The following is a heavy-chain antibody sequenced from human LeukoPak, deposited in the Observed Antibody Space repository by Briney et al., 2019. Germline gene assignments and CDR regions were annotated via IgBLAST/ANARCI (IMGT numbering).Heavy chain of an antibody. J-gene: IGHJ4*02. CDR1: GFTVSSNY. D-gene: IGHD1-1*01. Sequence: PGGSLRLSCAASGFTVSSNYMSWVRQAPGKGLEWVSVIYSGGSTYYADSVKGRFTISRDNSKNTLYLQMNSLRAEDTAVYYCARDWAPGTTKKFDYWGQGTLVTVSS. CDR3: ARDWAPGTTKKFDY. CDR2: IYSGGST. V-gene: IGHV3-53*01.